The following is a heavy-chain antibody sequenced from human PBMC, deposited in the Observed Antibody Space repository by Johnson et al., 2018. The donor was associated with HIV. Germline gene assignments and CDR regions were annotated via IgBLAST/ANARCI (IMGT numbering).Heavy chain of an antibody. D-gene: IGHD1-26*01. CDR1: AFTFSSYA. V-gene: IGHV3-30*02. CDR2: IRYDGSNT. J-gene: IGHJ3*02. CDR3: ASTHSGSYYSAFDI. Sequence: VQLVESGGGLVQPGGSLRLSCAASAFTFSSYAMSWVRQAPGKGLEWVAFIRYDGSNTYYADSVKGRFTISRDNSKTTLYLQMNSLRPEDTAVYYCASTHSGSYYSAFDIWGQGAMVTVSS.